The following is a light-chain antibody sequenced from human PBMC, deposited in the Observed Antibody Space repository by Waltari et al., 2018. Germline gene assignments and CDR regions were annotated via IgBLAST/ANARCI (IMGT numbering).Light chain of an antibody. J-gene: IGLJ1*01. V-gene: IGLV2-14*03. Sequence: QSALTQPASVSGSPGQSITISCTGTSSDIGAYNFVSRYQKHPGQAPKVMIYDVNKRPSGVSSRFCGSKSGNTAALTISGRQADDEADYYCSSYTTGSTRYVFGSGTKVTVL. CDR3: SSYTTGSTRYV. CDR1: SSDIGAYNF. CDR2: DVN.